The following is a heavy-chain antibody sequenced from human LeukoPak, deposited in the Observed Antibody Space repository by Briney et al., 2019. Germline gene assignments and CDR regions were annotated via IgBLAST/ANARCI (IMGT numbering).Heavy chain of an antibody. J-gene: IGHJ4*02. CDR3: AREGLGSSGVGN. Sequence: SVTLSLTCTVSGGSISSSSYYWGWIRQPPGKGLEWIGSIYYSGSTYYNPSLKSRVTISVDTSKNQFSLKLSSVTAADTAVYYCAREGLGSSGVGNWGQGTLVTVSS. CDR1: GGSISSSSYY. CDR2: IYYSGST. D-gene: IGHD3-16*01. V-gene: IGHV4-39*07.